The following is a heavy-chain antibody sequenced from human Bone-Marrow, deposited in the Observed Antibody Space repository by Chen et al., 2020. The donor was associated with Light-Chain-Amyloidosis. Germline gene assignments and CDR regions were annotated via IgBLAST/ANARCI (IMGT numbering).Heavy chain of an antibody. CDR2: IYPDASDA. CDR3: ARRRDGYNFDY. V-gene: IGHV5-51*01. J-gene: IGHJ4*02. CDR1: GYTFPNYW. D-gene: IGHD5-12*01. Sequence: EVQLEQSGPEAKKPGESRKIPCKGPGYTFPNYWIGWVRQMPGKGLAWMGVIYPDASDARYSPSFEGQVTISADKSITTAYLQWRSLKASDTAMDYCARRRDGYNFDYWGQGTLVTVSS.